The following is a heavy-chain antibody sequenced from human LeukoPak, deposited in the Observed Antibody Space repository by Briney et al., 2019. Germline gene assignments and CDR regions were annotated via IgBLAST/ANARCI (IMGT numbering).Heavy chain of an antibody. Sequence: SETLSLTCAVYGGSFSGYYWSWIRQPPGKGLEWIGEINHSGSTNYNPSLKSRVTISVDTSKNQFSLKLSSVTAADTAVYYCARSRDSGYYYGDYFDYWGQGTLVTVSS. J-gene: IGHJ4*02. CDR3: ARSRDSGYYYGDYFDY. D-gene: IGHD3-22*01. CDR1: GGSFSGYY. V-gene: IGHV4-34*01. CDR2: INHSGST.